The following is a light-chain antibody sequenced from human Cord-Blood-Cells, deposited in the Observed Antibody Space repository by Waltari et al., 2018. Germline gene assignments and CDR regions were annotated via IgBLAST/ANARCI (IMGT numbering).Light chain of an antibody. CDR2: EGS. Sequence: QSALTHPASVSVSPGQSITISYTGTRRDVGRYNLISWYQQHPGKAHNLMIYEGSKRPGGVSNLSSGSKSANTAFLTTSGLHDEDDADYYCCSYAGSSSWVFGGGTKLTVL. CDR3: CSYAGSSSWV. V-gene: IGLV2-23*01. J-gene: IGLJ3*02. CDR1: RRDVGRYNL.